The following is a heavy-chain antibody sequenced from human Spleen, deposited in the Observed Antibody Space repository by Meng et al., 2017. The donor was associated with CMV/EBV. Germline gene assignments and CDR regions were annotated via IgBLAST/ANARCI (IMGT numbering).Heavy chain of an antibody. Sequence: QGRRGGSGGGGGRVGGSLRLSCAASGFTFSSYGMHWVRQAPGKGLEWVAFIRYDGSNKYYADSVKGRFTISRDNSKNTLYLQMNSLRAEDTAVYYCAKNYYGSGSYYQDYWGQGTLVTVSS. J-gene: IGHJ4*02. D-gene: IGHD3-10*01. CDR2: IRYDGSNK. CDR1: GFTFSSYG. V-gene: IGHV3-30*02. CDR3: AKNYYGSGSYYQDY.